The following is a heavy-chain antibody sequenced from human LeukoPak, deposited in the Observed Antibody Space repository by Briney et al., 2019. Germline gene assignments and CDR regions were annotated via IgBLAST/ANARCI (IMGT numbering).Heavy chain of an antibody. CDR1: GFTFSSYW. D-gene: IGHD6-19*01. V-gene: IGHV3-7*01. J-gene: IGHJ4*01. Sequence: PGGSLRLSCAASGFTFSSYWMSWVRQAPGKGLEWVANIKQDGSEKYYVDSVKGRFTISRDNAKNSLYLQMNSLRAEDTAVYYCARDGFDSSGWEDYWGQGTLVTVSS. CDR3: ARDGFDSSGWEDY. CDR2: IKQDGSEK.